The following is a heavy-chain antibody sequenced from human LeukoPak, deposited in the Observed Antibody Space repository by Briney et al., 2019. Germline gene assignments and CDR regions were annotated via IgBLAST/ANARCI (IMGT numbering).Heavy chain of an antibody. CDR2: INSDGSTT. CDR3: ARIRESLGLGAFDI. V-gene: IGHV3-74*03. Sequence: GGSLRLSCAASGFSFSNYWMCWLRQAPGKGLVCVSRINSDGSTTTYADSVKGRFTISRDNAKNTLYLQMNSLRAEDSALYYCARIRESLGLGAFDIWGQGTMVTVSA. J-gene: IGHJ3*02. CDR1: GFSFSNYW. D-gene: IGHD7-27*01.